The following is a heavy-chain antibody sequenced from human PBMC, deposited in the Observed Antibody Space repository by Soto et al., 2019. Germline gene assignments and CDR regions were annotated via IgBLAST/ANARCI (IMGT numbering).Heavy chain of an antibody. CDR2: IKQDESEK. V-gene: IGHV3-7*04. D-gene: IGHD3-3*01. Sequence: EVQLVESGGGLVQPGGSLRLSCAASGFPLSSYWMTWVRQAPGKGLEWVANIKQDESEKNYVDSVKGRFTISRDNAKISVYLQLNSLRVEYTATYYCARVDFRLASYVWGQGTMVTVSS. J-gene: IGHJ3*01. CDR3: ARVDFRLASYV. CDR1: GFPLSSYW.